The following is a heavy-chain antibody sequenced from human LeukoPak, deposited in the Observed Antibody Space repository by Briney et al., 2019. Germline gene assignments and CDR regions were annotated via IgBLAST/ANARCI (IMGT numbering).Heavy chain of an antibody. J-gene: IGHJ4*02. CDR3: ARGASNYGDYGVVDY. Sequence: GGSLRLSCATSGFTFDDYGMSWVRQAPGKGLEWVSDINWNGGSTGYADSVKGRFTISRDNAKNSLYLQMNSLRAEDTALYYCARGASNYGDYGVVDYWGQGTLVTVSS. CDR1: GFTFDDYG. D-gene: IGHD4-17*01. V-gene: IGHV3-20*04. CDR2: INWNGGST.